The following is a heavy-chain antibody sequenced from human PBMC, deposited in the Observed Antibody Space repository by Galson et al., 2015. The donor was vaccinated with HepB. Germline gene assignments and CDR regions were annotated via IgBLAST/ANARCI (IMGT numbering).Heavy chain of an antibody. D-gene: IGHD4-11*01. J-gene: IGHJ5*02. V-gene: IGHV3-30-3*02. Sequence: SLRLSCAASGFTFSIDAMYWVRQAPDKGLEFVAATSYDGETKYYADSVRGRFTISRDNSKNTLYLQMNSLRVEDTAIYYCTKMGYRNVENNYSDPWGQGTPVTVSS. CDR3: TKMGYRNVENNYSDP. CDR2: TSYDGETK. CDR1: GFTFSIDA.